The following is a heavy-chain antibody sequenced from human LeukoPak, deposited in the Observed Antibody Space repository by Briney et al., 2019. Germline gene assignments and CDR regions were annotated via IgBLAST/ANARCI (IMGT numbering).Heavy chain of an antibody. CDR3: ARGQRGDTAMTSGVDY. D-gene: IGHD5-18*01. CDR1: GYTFTGYY. Sequence: ASVKVSCKASGYTFTGYYMRWVRQAPGQGLEWMGWINPNSGGTNYAQKFQGRVTMTKDTSTTTVYMELRSLRSDDTAVYYCARGQRGDTAMTSGVDYWGQGTLVTVSS. J-gene: IGHJ4*02. V-gene: IGHV1-2*02. CDR2: INPNSGGT.